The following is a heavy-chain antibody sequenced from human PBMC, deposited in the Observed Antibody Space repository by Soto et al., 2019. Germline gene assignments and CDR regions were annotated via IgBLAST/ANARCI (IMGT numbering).Heavy chain of an antibody. CDR1: GFSLSTTGEV. V-gene: IGHV2-5*02. Sequence: QITLKESCPTLVKPTQTLTLTCTFSGFSLSTTGEVVGWIRQPPGKALEWLALIYWDDDKRYSPSLKSRLTITKDTSKNQVVLTMTNIDTVDTATYYCVHSGPPPIEASGILPPYYWGQGTQVTVSS. J-gene: IGHJ4*02. CDR3: VHSGPPPIEASGILPPYY. CDR2: IYWDDDK. D-gene: IGHD1-1*01.